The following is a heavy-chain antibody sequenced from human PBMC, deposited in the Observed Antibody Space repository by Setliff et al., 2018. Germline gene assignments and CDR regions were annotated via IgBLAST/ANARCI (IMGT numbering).Heavy chain of an antibody. CDR2: TIPIFGTT. Sequence: SVKVSCKASRGTFSSYGISWVRQAPGQGLEWMGGTIPIFGTTDYAQKFRGRVTIITDESTSTAFMQLSSLRSEDTAVYYCVREGVDSRPSTDYRYYMDVWGKGTTVTVS. J-gene: IGHJ6*03. D-gene: IGHD3-22*01. CDR3: VREGVDSRPSTDYRYYMDV. V-gene: IGHV1-69*05. CDR1: RGTFSSYG.